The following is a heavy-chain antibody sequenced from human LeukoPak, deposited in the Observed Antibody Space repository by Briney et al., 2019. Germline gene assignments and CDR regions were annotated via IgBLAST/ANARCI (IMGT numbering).Heavy chain of an antibody. CDR2: IYYSGST. CDR3: ARTTTYYYDSRGENWCDP. J-gene: IGHJ5*02. Sequence: SETLSLTCTVSGGSVSSYDASWIRQPPGKGLEWIGYIYYSGSTNYNPSLKSRVTISVDTSKNQFSLKLSSVTAADTAVYYCARTTTYYYDSRGENWCDPWGQGTLVTVSS. CDR1: GGSVSSYD. V-gene: IGHV4-59*02. D-gene: IGHD3-22*01.